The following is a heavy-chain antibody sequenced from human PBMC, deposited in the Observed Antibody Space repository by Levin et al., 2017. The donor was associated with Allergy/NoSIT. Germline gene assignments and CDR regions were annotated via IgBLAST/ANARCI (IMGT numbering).Heavy chain of an antibody. CDR1: GGSISSYY. J-gene: IGHJ2*01. D-gene: IGHD5-24*01. Sequence: SETLSLTCTVSGGSISSYYWSWIRQPPGKGLEWIGYIYYSGSTNYNPSLKSRVTISVDTSKNQFSLKLSSVTAADTAVYYCARQGLERRGGYFDLWGRGTLVTVSS. V-gene: IGHV4-59*08. CDR3: ARQGLERRGGYFDL. CDR2: IYYSGST.